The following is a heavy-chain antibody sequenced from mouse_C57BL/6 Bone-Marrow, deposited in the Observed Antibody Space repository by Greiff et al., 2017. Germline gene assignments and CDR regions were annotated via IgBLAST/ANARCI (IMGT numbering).Heavy chain of an antibody. V-gene: IGHV1-81*01. CDR1: GYTFTSYG. CDR2: ISPRSGNT. J-gene: IGHJ3*01. CDR3: ARRGWLLPFAY. Sequence: VHLVESGAELARPGASVKLSCKASGYTFTSYGISWVKQRTGQGLEWIGEISPRSGNTYYNEKFKGKATLTADKSSSTAYMELRSLTSEDSAVYFCARRGWLLPFAYWGQGTLVTVSA. D-gene: IGHD2-3*01.